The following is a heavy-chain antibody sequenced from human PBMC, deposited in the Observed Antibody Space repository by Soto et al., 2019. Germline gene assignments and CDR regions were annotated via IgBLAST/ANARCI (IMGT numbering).Heavy chain of an antibody. V-gene: IGHV3-30*18. D-gene: IGHD2-8*01. J-gene: IGHJ4*02. CDR2: ISYDGSNK. CDR1: GFTFSSYG. CDR3: ANVLRLDY. Sequence: PGGSLRLSCAASGFTFSSYGMHWVRQAPGKGLEWVAVISYDGSNKYYADPVKGRFTISRDNSKNTLYLQMNSLRAEDTAVYYCANVLRLDYWGQGTLVTVSS.